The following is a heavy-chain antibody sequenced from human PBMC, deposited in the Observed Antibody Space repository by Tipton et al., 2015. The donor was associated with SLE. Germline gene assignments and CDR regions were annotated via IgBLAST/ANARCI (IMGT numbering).Heavy chain of an antibody. CDR3: ARHRAAAATFDY. Sequence: TLSLTCAVYGGSFSDYYWSWIRQPPGKGLEWIGEINHSESTNYNPSLKSRVTISVDTSKNQFSLKLRSLIAADTAVYYCARHRAAAATFDYWGQGTLVTVSS. D-gene: IGHD6-13*01. CDR1: GGSFSDYY. CDR2: INHSEST. J-gene: IGHJ4*02. V-gene: IGHV4-34*01.